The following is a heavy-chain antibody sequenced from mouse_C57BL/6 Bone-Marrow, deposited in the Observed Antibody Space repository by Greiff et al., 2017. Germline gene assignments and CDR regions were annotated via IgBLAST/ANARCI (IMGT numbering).Heavy chain of an antibody. V-gene: IGHV1-26*01. CDR2: INPNNGGT. CDR1: GYTFTDYY. J-gene: IGHJ3*01. CDR3: AREPPAY. D-gene: IGHD6-1*01. Sequence: VQLQQSGPGLVKPGASVKISCKASGYTFTDYYMNWVKQSHGKSLEWIGNINPNNGGTSYNQKFKGKATLTVDKSSSTAYMELRSLTSEDSAVYYCAREPPAYWGQGTLVTVSA.